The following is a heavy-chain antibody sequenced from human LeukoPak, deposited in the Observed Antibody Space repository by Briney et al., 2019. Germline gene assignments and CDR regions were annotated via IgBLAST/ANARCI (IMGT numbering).Heavy chain of an antibody. CDR1: GYTLTELS. CDR3: ATINVPAAITAYFDY. D-gene: IGHD2-2*02. Sequence: ASVKVSCKVSGYTLTELSMHWVRQAPGKGLEWRGGFDPEDGETIYAQKFQGRVTMTEDTSTDTAYMELSSLRSEDTAVYYCATINVPAAITAYFDYWGQGTLVTVSS. CDR2: FDPEDGET. V-gene: IGHV1-24*01. J-gene: IGHJ4*02.